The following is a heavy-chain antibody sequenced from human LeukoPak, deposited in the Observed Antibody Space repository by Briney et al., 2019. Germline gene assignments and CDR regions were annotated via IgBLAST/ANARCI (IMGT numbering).Heavy chain of an antibody. Sequence: GGSLRLSCAASGFTFSSYSMNWVRQAPGKGLEWVSSISSSSSYIYYADSVKGRFTISRDNAKNSLYLQMNSLRAEDTAVYYCGRAMIVDYYFDYWGQGTLVTVSS. CDR1: GFTFSSYS. V-gene: IGHV3-21*01. CDR3: GRAMIVDYYFDY. J-gene: IGHJ4*02. D-gene: IGHD3-22*01. CDR2: ISSSSSYI.